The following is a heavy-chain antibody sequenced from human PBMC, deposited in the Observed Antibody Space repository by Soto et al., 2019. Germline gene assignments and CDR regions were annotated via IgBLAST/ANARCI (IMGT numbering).Heavy chain of an antibody. Sequence: SETLSLTCAVYGGSFSAYYWSWVRQPPGKGLEWIGEIIHSESTKYNPSLKSRVTISVDTSKNQFSLRLSSVTSADTAVYYCARGLAPTIFGTVPTPNWFDPWGQGTLVTVSS. CDR1: GGSFSAYY. V-gene: IGHV4-34*01. J-gene: IGHJ5*02. CDR2: IIHSEST. CDR3: ARGLAPTIFGTVPTPNWFDP. D-gene: IGHD3-3*01.